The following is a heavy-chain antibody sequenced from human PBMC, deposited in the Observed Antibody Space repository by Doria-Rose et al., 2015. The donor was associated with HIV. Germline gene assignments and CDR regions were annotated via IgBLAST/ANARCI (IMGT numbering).Heavy chain of an antibody. CDR2: IWHDGSNK. D-gene: IGHD1-26*01. J-gene: IGHJ3*02. Sequence: GLEWVTVIWHDGSNKYYADSVKGRFTISRDNSKNTVYLQMNSLRAEDTAVYYCAKGRVGATPRDAFDIWGQGTMVTVSS. V-gene: IGHV3-33*06. CDR3: AKGRVGATPRDAFDI.